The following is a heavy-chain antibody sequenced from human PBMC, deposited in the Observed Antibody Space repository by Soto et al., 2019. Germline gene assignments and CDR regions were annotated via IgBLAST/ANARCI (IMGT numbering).Heavy chain of an antibody. V-gene: IGHV1-69*06. CDR2: IIPIFGTA. D-gene: IGHD3-3*01. CDR1: GGTFSSYA. Sequence: SVKVSCKASGGTFSSYAISWVRQAPGQGLEWMGGIIPIFGTANYAQKFQGRVTITADKSTSTAYMELSSLRSEDTAVYYCARAFQGQAYYDFWSGSTGYYYYGMDVWGQGTTVTVSS. CDR3: ARAFQGQAYYDFWSGSTGYYYYGMDV. J-gene: IGHJ6*02.